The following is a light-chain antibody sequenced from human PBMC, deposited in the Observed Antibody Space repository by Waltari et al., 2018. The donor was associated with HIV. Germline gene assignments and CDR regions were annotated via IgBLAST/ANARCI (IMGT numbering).Light chain of an antibody. V-gene: IGKV3-15*01. CDR1: QTLTNN. CDR2: GAS. CDR3: QQYNNWPQT. Sequence: EKVMTQCPATLSVSPGERATPSCRASQTLTNNLAWDQQKPGQAPQLLIYGASTRAAGVPGRFSGSGSATEFTLTITSLQSEDLSIYYWQQYNNWPQTFGQGTKVEIQ. J-gene: IGKJ2*01.